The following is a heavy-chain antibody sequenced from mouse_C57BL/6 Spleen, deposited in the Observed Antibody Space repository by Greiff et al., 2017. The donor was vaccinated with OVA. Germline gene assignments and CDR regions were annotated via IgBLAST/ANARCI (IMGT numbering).Heavy chain of an antibody. D-gene: IGHD2-5*01. CDR2: IYPSDSET. Sequence: QVQLQQPGAELVRPGSSVKLSCKASGYTFTSYWMDWVKQRPGQGLEWIGKIYPSDSETHYNQKFKDKATLTVDKSSSTAYMQRSSLTSEDSAVYYCARHSNYVENDWGQGTTLTVSS. CDR3: ARHSNYVEND. J-gene: IGHJ2*01. CDR1: GYTFTSYW. V-gene: IGHV1-61*01.